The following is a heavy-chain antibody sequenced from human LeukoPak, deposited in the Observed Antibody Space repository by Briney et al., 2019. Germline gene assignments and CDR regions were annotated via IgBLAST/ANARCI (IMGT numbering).Heavy chain of an antibody. Sequence: SETLSLTCTVSGGSISSYYWSWIRQPPGEGLEWIGYIYYSGSTNYNPSLKSRVTISVDTSKNQFSLKLSSVTAADTAVYYCARGQVGGWFDYWGQGTLVTVSS. D-gene: IGHD6-19*01. CDR3: ARGQVGGWFDY. J-gene: IGHJ4*02. CDR2: IYYSGST. CDR1: GGSISSYY. V-gene: IGHV4-59*01.